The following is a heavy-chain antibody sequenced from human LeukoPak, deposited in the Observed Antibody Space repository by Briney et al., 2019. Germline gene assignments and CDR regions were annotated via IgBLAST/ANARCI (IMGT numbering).Heavy chain of an antibody. J-gene: IGHJ4*02. CDR3: AKDRAWSKDGTESYDYVWGSYLI. D-gene: IGHD3-16*02. Sequence: PGGSLRLSCAASGFTSSSYAMSWVRQAPGKGLEWVSAISGSGGSTYYADSVKGRFTISRDNSKNTLYLQMNSLRAEDTAVYYCAKDRAWSKDGTESYDYVWGSYLIWGQGTLVTVSS. CDR1: GFTSSSYA. V-gene: IGHV3-23*01. CDR2: ISGSGGST.